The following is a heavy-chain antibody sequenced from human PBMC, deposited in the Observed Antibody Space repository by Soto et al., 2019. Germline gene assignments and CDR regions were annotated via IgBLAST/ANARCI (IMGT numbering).Heavy chain of an antibody. V-gene: IGHV5-51*01. CDR1: GYSFTSYW. CDR3: ARGQRSWCTEYNRCDP. J-gene: IGHJ5*02. Sequence: GESLKISCKGSGYSFTSYWIGWVRQMPGKGLEWMGIIYPGDSDTRYSPSFQGQVTISADKSISTAYLQWSSLKASDTALYYCARGQRSWCTEYNRCDPWGEGTLGTPSS. D-gene: IGHD6-13*01. CDR2: IYPGDSDT.